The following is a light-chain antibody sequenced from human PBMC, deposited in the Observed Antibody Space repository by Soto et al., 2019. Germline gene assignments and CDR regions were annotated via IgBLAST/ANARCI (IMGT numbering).Light chain of an antibody. CDR3: QHYNSYSEA. Sequence: DIQMTQSPSTLSGSVGDRVTMTCRASQTISSWLAWYQQKPGKAPKLLIYKASTLKSGVPSRFSGSGSGTEFTLTISSLQPDDFATYYCQHYNSYSEAFGQGTMV. CDR1: QTISSW. V-gene: IGKV1-5*03. CDR2: KAS. J-gene: IGKJ1*01.